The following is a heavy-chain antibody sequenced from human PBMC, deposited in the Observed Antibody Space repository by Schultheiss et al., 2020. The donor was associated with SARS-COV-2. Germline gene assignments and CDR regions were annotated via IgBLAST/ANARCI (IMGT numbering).Heavy chain of an antibody. Sequence: GGSLRLSCRGSGYSFTSYWIGWVRQMPGKGLELTGIIYPDDSDTRYSPSFKGQVTISADTSLNTVYLQWSSLKASDTAMYYCAGHEDDYDWFDPWGQGALVTVSS. CDR3: AGHEDDYDWFDP. CDR2: IYPDDSDT. J-gene: IGHJ5*02. D-gene: IGHD5-12*01. CDR1: GYSFTSYW. V-gene: IGHV5-51*01.